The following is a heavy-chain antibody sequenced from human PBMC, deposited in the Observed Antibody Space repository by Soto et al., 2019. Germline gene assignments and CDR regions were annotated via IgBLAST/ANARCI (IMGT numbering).Heavy chain of an antibody. D-gene: IGHD2-15*01. CDR3: AFDI. CDR1: GVTFISYA. Sequence: GGFLRLSCAASGVTFISYAMSWVRQAPGKGLEWVSAISGSGGSTYYADSLKLSSVTAADTAVYYCARYNHPRDIVVVVAAQDAFDIWGQGTMVTVSS. J-gene: IGHJ3*02. CDR2: ISGSGGST. V-gene: IGHV3-23*01.